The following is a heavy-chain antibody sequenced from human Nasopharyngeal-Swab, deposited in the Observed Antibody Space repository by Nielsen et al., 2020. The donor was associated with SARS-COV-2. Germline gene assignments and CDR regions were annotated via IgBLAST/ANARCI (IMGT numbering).Heavy chain of an antibody. CDR2: IYTSGST. J-gene: IGHJ4*02. Sequence: RQAPGKGLEWIGRIYTSGSTNYNPPLKSRVTMSVDTSKNQFSLKLSSVTAADTAVYYCARGLEWLDYWGQGTLVTVSS. D-gene: IGHD3-3*01. CDR3: ARGLEWLDY. V-gene: IGHV4-4*07.